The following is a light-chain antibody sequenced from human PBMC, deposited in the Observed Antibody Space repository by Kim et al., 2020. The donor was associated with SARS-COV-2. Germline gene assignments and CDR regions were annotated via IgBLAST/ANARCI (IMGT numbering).Light chain of an antibody. J-gene: IGKJ2*01. CDR2: AAS. CDR1: QSVPNQ. V-gene: IGKV1-39*01. Sequence: SASVGDRVTSTCRASQSVPNQLNWYQQKPGKAPKLLIYAASGLQSGVPSRFTGSGSATDFTLTITSLQPEDSATYYCQQSRHFPYTFGQGTKLEI. CDR3: QQSRHFPYT.